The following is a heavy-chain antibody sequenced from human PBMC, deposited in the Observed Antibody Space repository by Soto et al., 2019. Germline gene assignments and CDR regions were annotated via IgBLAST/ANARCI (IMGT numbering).Heavy chain of an antibody. CDR1: GFTFSSYA. CDR3: AKISSSSYYYYGMDV. CDR2: ISGSGGST. V-gene: IGHV3-23*01. D-gene: IGHD6-13*01. J-gene: IGHJ6*02. Sequence: GVSLRLSCAASGFTFSSYAMSWVRQAPGKGLEWVSAISGSGGSTYYADSVKGRFTISRDNSKNTLYLQMNSLRAEDTAVYYCAKISSSSYYYYGMDVWGQGTTVTVSS.